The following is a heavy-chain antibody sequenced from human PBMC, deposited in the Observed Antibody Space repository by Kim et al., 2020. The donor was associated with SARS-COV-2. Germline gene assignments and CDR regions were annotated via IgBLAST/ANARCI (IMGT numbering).Heavy chain of an antibody. D-gene: IGHD4-17*01. CDR1: GGSISSYY. CDR2: IYYSGST. V-gene: IGHV4-59*01. CDR3: ARDPGALRPACAFDI. J-gene: IGHJ3*02. Sequence: SETLSLTCTVSGGSISSYYWSWIRQPPGKGLECIGYIYYSGSTNYNPSLKSRVTISVDTSKNQFSLKLSSVTAADTAVYYCARDPGALRPACAFDIWGQGTMVTVSS.